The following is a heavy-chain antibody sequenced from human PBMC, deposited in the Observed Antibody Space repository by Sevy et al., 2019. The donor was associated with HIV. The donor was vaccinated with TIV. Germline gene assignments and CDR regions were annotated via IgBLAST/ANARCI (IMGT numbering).Heavy chain of an antibody. J-gene: IGHJ6*02. CDR3: ASQTRGGMDV. CDR1: GGSISSYY. V-gene: IGHV4-59*01. D-gene: IGHD3-10*01. CDR2: IYYSGST. Sequence: SETLSLTCTVSGGSISSYYWSWIRQPPGKGLEWIGYIYYSGSTNYNPSLKSRVTISVDTSKNQFSLKLGSVTAADTAVYYCASQTRGGMDVWGQGTTVTVSS.